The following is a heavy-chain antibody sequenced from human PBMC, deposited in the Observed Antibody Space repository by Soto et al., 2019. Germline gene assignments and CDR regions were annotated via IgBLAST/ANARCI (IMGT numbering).Heavy chain of an antibody. V-gene: IGHV2-5*01. CDR1: GFSLTAAGAG. Sequence: QITLKESGPTLVKPTQTLTLTCTFSGFSLTAAGAGVGWIRQPPGKALEWLALIYWNDDTRYSPSLKSRLTNTKDTPKNQVVLRMTNMDPVDTATYYCAHRGYGNYPRDNWFDPWGQGILVIVSS. D-gene: IGHD4-17*01. CDR2: IYWNDDT. CDR3: AHRGYGNYPRDNWFDP. J-gene: IGHJ5*02.